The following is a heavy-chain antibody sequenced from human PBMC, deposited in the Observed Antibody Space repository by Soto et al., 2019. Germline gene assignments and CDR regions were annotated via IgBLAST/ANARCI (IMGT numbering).Heavy chain of an antibody. CDR2: ITAYNGNT. V-gene: IGHV1-18*01. CDR1: GGTFSSYS. Sequence: ASVKVSCKAAGGTFSSYSISWVRQAPGQGLEWMGRITAYNGNTNYAQKLQGRVTMTTDTSTSTAYMELRSLRSDDTAVYYCAREYDYIWGSYRPDPLWGQGTLVTVSS. CDR3: AREYDYIWGSYRPDPL. D-gene: IGHD3-16*02. J-gene: IGHJ4*02.